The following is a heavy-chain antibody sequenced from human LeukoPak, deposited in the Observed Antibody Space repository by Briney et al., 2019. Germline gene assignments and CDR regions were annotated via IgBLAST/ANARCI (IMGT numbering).Heavy chain of an antibody. D-gene: IGHD3-22*01. CDR3: AKRSHDSSGWFDY. J-gene: IGHJ4*02. V-gene: IGHV3-23*01. CDR1: GFTFNSYA. Sequence: PGGSLRLSCAASGFTFNSYAVSWVRQAPGKGLEWVSSISGSGGTTNYADSVKGRFTVSRDNSKKTLYLQMNTLRAEDTGVYYCAKRSHDSSGWFDYWGRGTLVTVSS. CDR2: ISGSGGTT.